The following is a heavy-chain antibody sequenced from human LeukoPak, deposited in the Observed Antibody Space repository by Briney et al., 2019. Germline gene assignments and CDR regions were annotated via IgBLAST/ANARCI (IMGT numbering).Heavy chain of an antibody. V-gene: IGHV3-48*04. J-gene: IGHJ4*02. CDR3: ARTDGSGYYVGIFDY. CDR1: GFTFSDYS. CDR2: IGISSGNT. D-gene: IGHD3-22*01. Sequence: GGSLRLSCAASGFTFSDYSMNWVSQAPGKGLEWISYIGISSGNTKYADSVKGRFTISGDNAKNSLYLQMNSLRVEDTAVYYCARTDGSGYYVGIFDYWGQGALVTVSS.